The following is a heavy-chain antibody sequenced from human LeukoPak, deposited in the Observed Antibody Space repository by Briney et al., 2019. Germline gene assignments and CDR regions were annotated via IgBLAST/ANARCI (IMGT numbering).Heavy chain of an antibody. CDR2: IYYSGST. Sequence: PSETLSLTCTVSGGSISSSSYYRGWIRQPPGKGLEWIGSIYYSGSTYYNPSLKSRVTISVNTSKNQFSLKLSSVTAADTAVYYCARQLEWELLRGEEFDYWGQETLVTVSS. CDR1: GGSISSSSYY. J-gene: IGHJ4*02. CDR3: ARQLEWELLRGEEFDY. V-gene: IGHV4-39*01. D-gene: IGHD1-26*01.